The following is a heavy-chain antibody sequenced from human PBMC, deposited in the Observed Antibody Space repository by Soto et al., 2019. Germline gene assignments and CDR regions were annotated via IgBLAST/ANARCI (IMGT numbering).Heavy chain of an antibody. J-gene: IGHJ4*02. CDR1: GGTFSSYA. V-gene: IGHV1-69*12. D-gene: IGHD1-26*01. CDR3: GRDGAGMGATFDY. Sequence: QVQLVQSGAVVKKPGSSVKVSCKASGGTFSSYAMNWVRQAPGPGLEWMGGIIPMFGTTTYAQKFQGRVTITADESTSTVYMELTGLTSDDTAVYYCGRDGAGMGATFDYWGQGTWVTVSS. CDR2: IIPMFGTT.